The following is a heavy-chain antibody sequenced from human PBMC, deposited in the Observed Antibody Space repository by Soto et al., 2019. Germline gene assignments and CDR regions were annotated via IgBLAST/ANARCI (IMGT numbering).Heavy chain of an antibody. V-gene: IGHV3-33*01. J-gene: IGHJ6*02. Sequence: PGGSLRLSCAASGFTFSSYGMHWVRQAPGKGLEWVAVMWYDGSNKYYADSVKGRFTISRDNSKNTLYLQMNSLRAEDTAVYYCARDDGSSSEYYYYYGMDVWGQGTTVTVSS. CDR2: MWYDGSNK. D-gene: IGHD6-6*01. CDR3: ARDDGSSSEYYYYYGMDV. CDR1: GFTFSSYG.